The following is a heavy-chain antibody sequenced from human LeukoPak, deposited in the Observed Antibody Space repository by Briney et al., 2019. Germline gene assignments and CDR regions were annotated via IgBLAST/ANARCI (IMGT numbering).Heavy chain of an antibody. Sequence: PGGSLRLSCAASGFTFSSYSMNWVRQAPGKGLEWVSSISSSSSYIYYAVSVKGRFTISRDNAKNSLYLQMNSLRAEDTAVYYCARAQPTGKHSDYWGQGTLVTVSS. CDR3: ARAQPTGKHSDY. D-gene: IGHD3-10*01. CDR1: GFTFSSYS. CDR2: ISSSSSYI. J-gene: IGHJ4*02. V-gene: IGHV3-21*01.